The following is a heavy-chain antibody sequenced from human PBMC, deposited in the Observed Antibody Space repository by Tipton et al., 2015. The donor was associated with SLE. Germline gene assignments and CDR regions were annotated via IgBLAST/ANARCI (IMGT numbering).Heavy chain of an antibody. CDR2: IYYSGST. D-gene: IGHD2-2*02. CDR1: GGSISSSSYY. J-gene: IGHJ4*02. CDR3: ARVGLVAPAAISSGVDY. Sequence: LRLSCTVSGGSISSSSYYWGWIRQPPGKGLEWIGSIYYSGSTYYNPALKSRVTISVDTSKNQFSLNRSSVTAADTAVYYCARVGLVAPAAISSGVDYWGQGTLVTVSS. V-gene: IGHV4-39*07.